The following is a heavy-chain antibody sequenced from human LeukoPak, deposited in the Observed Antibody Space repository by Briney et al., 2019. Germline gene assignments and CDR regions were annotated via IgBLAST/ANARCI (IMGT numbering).Heavy chain of an antibody. Sequence: GGSLRLSCAASGFTFSDYYMSWIRQAPGKGLEWVSYISSSGSTIYYADSVEGRFTISRDNAKNSLYLQMNSLRAEDTAVYYCAGRKLWFGDITIWGQGTMVTVSS. CDR1: GFTFSDYY. J-gene: IGHJ3*02. CDR3: AGRKLWFGDITI. D-gene: IGHD3-10*01. CDR2: ISSSGSTI. V-gene: IGHV3-11*01.